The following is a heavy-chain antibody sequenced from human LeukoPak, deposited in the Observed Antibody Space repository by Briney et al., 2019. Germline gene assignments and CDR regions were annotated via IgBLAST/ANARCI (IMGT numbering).Heavy chain of an antibody. V-gene: IGHV1-2*02. CDR1: GYTLTGYY. CDR2: INPNSGGT. Sequence: GASVKVSCKASGYTLTGYYMHWVRQAPGQGLEWMGWINPNSGGTNYAQKLQGRVTMTTDTSTSTAYMELRSLRSDDTAVYYCARDRKPYYDFWSGYDHWFDPWGQGTLVTVSS. CDR3: ARDRKPYYDFWSGYDHWFDP. D-gene: IGHD3-3*01. J-gene: IGHJ5*02.